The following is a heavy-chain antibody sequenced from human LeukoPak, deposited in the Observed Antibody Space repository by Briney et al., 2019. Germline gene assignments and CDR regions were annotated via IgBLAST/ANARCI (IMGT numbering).Heavy chain of an antibody. CDR3: AKDQGWELLLYHYYGMDV. Sequence: GRSLRLSCAASELTFSSYGMHWVRQAPGKGPEWVAVISYDGSNKYYADSVKGRFTISRDNSKNTLYLQMSSLRAEDTAVYYCAKDQGWELLLYHYYGMDVWGQGTTVTVSS. CDR2: ISYDGSNK. V-gene: IGHV3-30*18. D-gene: IGHD1-26*01. J-gene: IGHJ6*02. CDR1: ELTFSSYG.